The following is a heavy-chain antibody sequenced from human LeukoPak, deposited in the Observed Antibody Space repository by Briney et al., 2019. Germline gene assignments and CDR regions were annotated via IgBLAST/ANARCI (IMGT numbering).Heavy chain of an antibody. V-gene: IGHV3-74*01. D-gene: IGHD5-24*01. Sequence: GGSLRLSCAASGFTFSSYWMHWVRQAPGKGLVWVSRINSDGSSTSYAASVKGRFTISRDNAKNTLYLQMNSLRAEDTAVYYCARDKHRGGWLLVDYWGQGTLVTVSS. J-gene: IGHJ4*02. CDR2: INSDGSST. CDR3: ARDKHRGGWLLVDY. CDR1: GFTFSSYW.